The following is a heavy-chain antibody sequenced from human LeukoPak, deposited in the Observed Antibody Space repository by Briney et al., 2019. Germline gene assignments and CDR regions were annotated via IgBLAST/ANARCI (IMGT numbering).Heavy chain of an antibody. V-gene: IGHV4-59*01. CDR3: ARARYVNSFYAFDI. Sequence: PSETLSLTCTVSGGSISGYYWSWIRQPPGKGLEWIGYIYYSGSTNYNPSLNSRVTISVDTSKNQFSLKLSSVTAADTAVYYCARARYVNSFYAFDIWGQGTLVTVSS. CDR2: IYYSGST. CDR1: GGSISGYY. J-gene: IGHJ3*02. D-gene: IGHD3-9*01.